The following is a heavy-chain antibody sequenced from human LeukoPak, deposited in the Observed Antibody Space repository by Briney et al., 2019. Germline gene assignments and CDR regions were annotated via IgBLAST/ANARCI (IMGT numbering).Heavy chain of an antibody. V-gene: IGHV3-7*01. Sequence: GGSLGLSCAASGFTFSSYWMNWVRQAPGKGLEWVANIKQDGSDKYYVDSVKGRFTISRDNTKNSLYLHMSSLRAEDTAVYYCASSHDSSGNDWGRGTLVTVSS. D-gene: IGHD3-22*01. CDR1: GFTFSSYW. CDR2: IKQDGSDK. CDR3: ASSHDSSGND. J-gene: IGHJ4*02.